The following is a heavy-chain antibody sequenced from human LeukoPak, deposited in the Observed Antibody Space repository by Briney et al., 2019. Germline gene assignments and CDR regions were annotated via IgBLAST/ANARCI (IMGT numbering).Heavy chain of an antibody. CDR2: IYYSGST. D-gene: IGHD5-12*01. V-gene: IGHV4-59*01. CDR1: GGSISSYY. Sequence: SETLSLTCTVSGGSISSYYWSWIRQPPGKGLEWIGYIYYSGSTNYNPSLKSRVTISVDTSKNQFFLKLSSVTAADTAVYYCARAGDSGYDSGSVDYWGQGTLVTVSS. J-gene: IGHJ4*02. CDR3: ARAGDSGYDSGSVDY.